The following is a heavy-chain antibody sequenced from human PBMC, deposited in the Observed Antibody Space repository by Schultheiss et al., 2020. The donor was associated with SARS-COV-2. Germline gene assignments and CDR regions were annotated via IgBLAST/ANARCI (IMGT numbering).Heavy chain of an antibody. V-gene: IGHV1-69*13. CDR1: GGTFISYA. J-gene: IGHJ2*01. D-gene: IGHD3-3*01. Sequence: SVKVSCKASGGTFISYAISWVRQAPGQGLEWMGGIIPIFGTANYAQKFQGRVTITADESTSTAYMELSSLRSEDTAVYYCARDRYDFWSGYVSYWYFDLWGRGTRVTVSS. CDR2: IIPIFGTA. CDR3: ARDRYDFWSGYVSYWYFDL.